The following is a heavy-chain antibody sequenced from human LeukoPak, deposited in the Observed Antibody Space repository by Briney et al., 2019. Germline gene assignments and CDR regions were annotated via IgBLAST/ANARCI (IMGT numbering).Heavy chain of an antibody. D-gene: IGHD6-19*01. V-gene: IGHV3-48*03. CDR1: GFSFNSFE. CDR2: ISSSGSTI. Sequence: GGSLRLSCAASGFSFNSFEMSWVRQAPGKGLEWVSYISSSGSTIYYADSVKGRFTISRDNAKNSLYLQMNSLRAEDTAVYYCARGWYNSGYYFDYWGQGTLVTVSS. J-gene: IGHJ4*02. CDR3: ARGWYNSGYYFDY.